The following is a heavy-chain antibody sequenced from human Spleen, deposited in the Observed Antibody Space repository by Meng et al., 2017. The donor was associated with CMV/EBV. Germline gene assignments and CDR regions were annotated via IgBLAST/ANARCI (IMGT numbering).Heavy chain of an antibody. CDR3: TGGYFQD. J-gene: IGHJ1*01. CDR2: IKTKVDGGTT. V-gene: IGHV3-15*01. Sequence: LCCAASGFSFSKVWMRWVRQAPGKGLEWVGRIKTKVDGGTTDYAAPVKDRFVISRDDSENTLYMQMNSLKTEDTAVYYCTGGYFQDWGQGTLVTVSS. CDR1: GFSFSKVW.